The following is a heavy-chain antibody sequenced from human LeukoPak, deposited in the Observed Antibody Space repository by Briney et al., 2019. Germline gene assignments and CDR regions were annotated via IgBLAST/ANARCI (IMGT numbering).Heavy chain of an antibody. V-gene: IGHV3-21*01. CDR1: GFTFSSYG. Sequence: GGSLRLSCGASGFTFSSYGVYWVRQAPGKGLEWVSSISGTGSCTHYADSVKGRFVISRDNAKSSLYLQMNNLRDEDTGVYYCARESAPSYWGQGTRVSVSS. CDR2: ISGTGSCT. J-gene: IGHJ4*02. CDR3: ARESAPSY.